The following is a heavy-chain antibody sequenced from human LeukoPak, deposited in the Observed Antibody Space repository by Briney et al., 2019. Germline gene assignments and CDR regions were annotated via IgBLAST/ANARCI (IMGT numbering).Heavy chain of an antibody. Sequence: SVKGRFTISRDNAKNSLYLQMSSLRAEDTAVYYCARQPDYYDSSGYFYYYYYYTDVWGKGTTVTVSS. CDR3: ARQPDYYDSSGYFYYYYYYTDV. V-gene: IGHV3-21*01. J-gene: IGHJ6*03. D-gene: IGHD3-22*01.